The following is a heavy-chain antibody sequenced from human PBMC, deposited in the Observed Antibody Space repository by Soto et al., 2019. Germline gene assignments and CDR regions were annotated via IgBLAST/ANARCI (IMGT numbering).Heavy chain of an antibody. D-gene: IGHD7-27*01. CDR1: GFSFPRFG. V-gene: IGHV3-30*18. Sequence: QVQLVESGGGVVQPGRSLRLSCAASGFSFPRFGMHWVRQAPGKWLEGVALITYEGSQIYYADAVKGRFTISRDNGDNTLSLEMDKLRTEDTATYFCAKGRGEMNWGNYYGLDAWGQGTTVTVSS. J-gene: IGHJ6*02. CDR3: AKGRGEMNWGNYYGLDA. CDR2: ITYEGSQI.